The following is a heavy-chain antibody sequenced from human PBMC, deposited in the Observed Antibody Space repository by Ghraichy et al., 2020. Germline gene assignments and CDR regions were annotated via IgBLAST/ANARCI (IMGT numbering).Heavy chain of an antibody. CDR1: GFTFSSSA. V-gene: IGHV3-49*04. J-gene: IGHJ4*02. CDR3: TRGLAVAGRPFDY. D-gene: IGHD6-19*01. CDR2: IRSKAYGGTT. Sequence: GGSLRLSCVASGFTFSSSAMDWVRQAPGKGLEWVSFIRSKAYGGTTEYAASVKGRFTISRDDSKSIAYLQMNSLKTEDTAVYYCTRGLAVAGRPFDYWGQGTLVTVSS.